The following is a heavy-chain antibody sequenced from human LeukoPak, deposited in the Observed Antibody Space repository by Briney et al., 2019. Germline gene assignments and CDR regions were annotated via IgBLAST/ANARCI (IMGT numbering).Heavy chain of an antibody. CDR3: ARARLTMVRGNYYYYMDV. V-gene: IGHV1-8*01. Sequence: ASVKVSCKASGYTFTSYDISWVRQATGQGLEWMGWMNPNSGNTGYAQKFQGRVTMTRNTSISTAYMELSSLRSEDTAVYYCARARLTMVRGNYYYYMDVWGKGTTVTVSS. CDR2: MNPNSGNT. CDR1: GYTFTSYD. D-gene: IGHD3-10*01. J-gene: IGHJ6*03.